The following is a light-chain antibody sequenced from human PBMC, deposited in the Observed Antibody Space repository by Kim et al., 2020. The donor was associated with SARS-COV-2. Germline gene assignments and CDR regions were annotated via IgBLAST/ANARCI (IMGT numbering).Light chain of an antibody. Sequence: GRRVTISCSGSSSNIGSNYVYWYQQLPGTAPKLLIYRNNQRPSGVPDRFSGSKSGTSASLAISELRSEDEADYYCAAWDDSLSGRVFGGGTQLTVL. V-gene: IGLV1-47*01. CDR2: RNN. CDR1: SSNIGSNY. CDR3: AAWDDSLSGRV. J-gene: IGLJ2*01.